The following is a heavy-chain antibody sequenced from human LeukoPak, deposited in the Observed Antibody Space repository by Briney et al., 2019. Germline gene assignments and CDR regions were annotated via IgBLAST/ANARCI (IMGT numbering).Heavy chain of an antibody. CDR1: GFAFGSEA. J-gene: IGHJ4*02. CDR2: ISPGGGTI. D-gene: IGHD3-10*01. CDR3: ARALVTMVRGVIRGTDY. Sequence: GGSLRLSCAVSGFAFGSEAMSWVRQSPARGLEWVASISPGGGTIYYADSVKGRFTISRDNAKNSLYLQMNSLRAEDTAVYYCARALVTMVRGVIRGTDYWGQGTLVTVSS. V-gene: IGHV3-48*04.